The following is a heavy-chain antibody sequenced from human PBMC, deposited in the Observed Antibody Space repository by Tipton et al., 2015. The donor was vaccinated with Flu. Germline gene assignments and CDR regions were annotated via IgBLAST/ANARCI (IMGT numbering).Heavy chain of an antibody. Sequence: GLVKPSETLSLTCTVSGGSISSYYWSWIRQPPGKGLEWIGYIYYSGSTNYNPSLKSRVTISVDTSKNQFSLKLSSVTAADTAVYYCARVPESRTHDYGDAPDHWGQGTLVTVSS. D-gene: IGHD4-17*01. CDR3: ARVPESRTHDYGDAPDH. J-gene: IGHJ4*02. CDR2: IYYSGST. V-gene: IGHV4-59*01. CDR1: GGSISSYY.